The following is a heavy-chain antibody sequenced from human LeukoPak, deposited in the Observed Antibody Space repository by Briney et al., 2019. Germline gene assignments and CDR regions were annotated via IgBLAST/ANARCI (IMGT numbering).Heavy chain of an antibody. V-gene: IGHV1-24*01. Sequence: ASVKVSCKVSGYTLTELSMHWVRQAPGKGLEWMGGFYPEDGKTIYAQKFKGRVTMNQDTSTNTAYMELSSLRSEETPGYYCATSGRGGYYGTFDNWGHGTLVTVSS. D-gene: IGHD1-26*01. J-gene: IGHJ4*03. CDR1: GYTLTELS. CDR3: ATSGRGGYYGTFDN. CDR2: FYPEDGKT.